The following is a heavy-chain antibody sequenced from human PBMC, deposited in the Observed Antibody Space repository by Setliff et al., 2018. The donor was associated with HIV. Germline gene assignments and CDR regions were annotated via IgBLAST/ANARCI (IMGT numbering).Heavy chain of an antibody. D-gene: IGHD2-15*01. CDR3: ARDRGYCSGDIRYPNYFDF. Sequence: ASVKVSCKTSGYTFTAYYMHWVRQAPGQGLEWMGIIDPRSGSTNYTEKFQARVMMTRDTSTTTVYMELSSLRFDDTAVYYCARDRGYCSGDIRYPNYFDFWGQGTLVTVSS. J-gene: IGHJ4*02. CDR2: IDPRSGST. CDR1: GYTFTAYY. V-gene: IGHV1-46*01.